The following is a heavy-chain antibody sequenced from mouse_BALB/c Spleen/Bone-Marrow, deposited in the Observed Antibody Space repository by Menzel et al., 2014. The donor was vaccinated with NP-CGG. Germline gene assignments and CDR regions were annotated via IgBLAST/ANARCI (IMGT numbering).Heavy chain of an antibody. CDR2: IWSDGNT. Sequence: QVQLKDSRPGLVAPSQSLSITCTVSGFSLTSDGVHWVRQPPGKGLEWLVVIWSDGNTTYNSALKSRLSISKDNSKSQVFLKMNSLQTDDTAMYYCARNPYGNYAMDYWGQGTSVTVSS. CDR1: GFSLTSDG. J-gene: IGHJ4*01. CDR3: ARNPYGNYAMDY. D-gene: IGHD2-10*02. V-gene: IGHV2-6*02.